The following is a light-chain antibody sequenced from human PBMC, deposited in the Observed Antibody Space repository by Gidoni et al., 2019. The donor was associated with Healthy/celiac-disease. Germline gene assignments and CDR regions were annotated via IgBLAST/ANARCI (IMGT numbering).Light chain of an antibody. Sequence: DIQTTQSPSSVSASVGDRVTITGRVWQGMSSWLAWYQQKPGKAPKLLIYAASSLQSGVPSRFSGSGSGTDFTLTISSQQPEDFATYYCQQANSFPLTFGGGTKVEIK. CDR2: AAS. V-gene: IGKV1-12*01. J-gene: IGKJ4*01. CDR3: QQANSFPLT. CDR1: QGMSSW.